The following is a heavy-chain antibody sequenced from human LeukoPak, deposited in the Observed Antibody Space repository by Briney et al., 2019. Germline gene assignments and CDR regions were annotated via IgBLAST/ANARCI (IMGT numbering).Heavy chain of an antibody. D-gene: IGHD2-21*02. V-gene: IGHV1-69*05. Sequence: SVKVSCKASGGTFSSYAISWVRQAPGQGLEWMGRIIPIFGTANYAQKFQGRVTITTDESTSTAYMELSSLRSEDTAVYYCARDVIVVVTADALDIWGQGTMVTVSS. CDR3: ARDVIVVVTADALDI. CDR1: GGTFSSYA. CDR2: IIPIFGTA. J-gene: IGHJ3*02.